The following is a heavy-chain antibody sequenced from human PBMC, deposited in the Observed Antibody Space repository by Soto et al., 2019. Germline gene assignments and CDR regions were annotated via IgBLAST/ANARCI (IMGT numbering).Heavy chain of an antibody. V-gene: IGHV1-3*01. CDR3: ARDPDIAVVPDAIRLGMDV. D-gene: IGHD2-2*02. CDR2: INAGNGNT. Sequence: ASVKVSCKASGYTFTSYAMHWVRQAPGQRLEWMGWINAGNGNTKYSQKFQGRVTITRDTSASTAYMELSSLRSEDTAVYYCARDPDIAVVPDAIRLGMDVWGQGTTVTVSS. J-gene: IGHJ6*02. CDR1: GYTFTSYA.